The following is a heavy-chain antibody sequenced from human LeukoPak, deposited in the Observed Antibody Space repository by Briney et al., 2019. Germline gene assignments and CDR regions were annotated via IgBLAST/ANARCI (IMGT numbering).Heavy chain of an antibody. Sequence: RPGGSLRLSCAASGFTFSSYAMSWVRQAPGKGLEWVSAISGSGGSTYYADSVKGRFTISRDNSKNTLYLQMNSLRAEDTAVYYCAKTGVISYTYYYMDVWGKGTTVTVSS. CDR3: AKTGVISYTYYYMDV. CDR1: GFTFSSYA. D-gene: IGHD3-10*01. CDR2: ISGSGGST. V-gene: IGHV3-23*01. J-gene: IGHJ6*03.